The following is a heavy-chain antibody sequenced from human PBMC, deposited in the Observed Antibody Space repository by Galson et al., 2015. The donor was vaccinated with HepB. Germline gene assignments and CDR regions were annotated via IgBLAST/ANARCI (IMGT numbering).Heavy chain of an antibody. Sequence: QSGAEVKKPGESLKISRKGSGYSFTSYWIGWVRQMPGKGLEWMGIIYPGDSDTRYSPSFQGQVTISADKSISTAYLQWSSLKASDTAMYYCARRDCSGGSCYYSAFDIWGQGTMVTVSS. J-gene: IGHJ3*02. CDR2: IYPGDSDT. D-gene: IGHD2-15*01. V-gene: IGHV5-51*03. CDR1: GYSFTSYW. CDR3: ARRDCSGGSCYYSAFDI.